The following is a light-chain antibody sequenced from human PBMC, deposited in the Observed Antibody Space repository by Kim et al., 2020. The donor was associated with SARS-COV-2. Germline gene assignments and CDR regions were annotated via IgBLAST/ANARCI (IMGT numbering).Light chain of an antibody. CDR1: SCNIGNNF. Sequence: QRVTISCSGSSCNIGNNFVYWYQPIPGTAPKVLIYKNHRRPSGVPDRFSGSKSGTSASLAISGLRSEDEGDYYCASWDDSLSGFVVFGGGTQLTVL. V-gene: IGLV1-47*01. CDR3: ASWDDSLSGFVV. J-gene: IGLJ2*01. CDR2: KNH.